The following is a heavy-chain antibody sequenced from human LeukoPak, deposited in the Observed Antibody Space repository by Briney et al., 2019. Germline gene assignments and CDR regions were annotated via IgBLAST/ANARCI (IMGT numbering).Heavy chain of an antibody. CDR2: ISYDGSNK. V-gene: IGHV3-30*18. Sequence: GGSLRLSCAASGFTFSSYGMHWVRQAPGKGLEWVAVISYDGSNKYYAHSVKGRFTISRDNSKNTLYLQMNSLRAEDTAVYYCAKDQLLWPRGSAFDIWGPRIMVTVS. J-gene: IGHJ3*02. CDR3: AKDQLLWPRGSAFDI. D-gene: IGHD3-10*01. CDR1: GFTFSSYG.